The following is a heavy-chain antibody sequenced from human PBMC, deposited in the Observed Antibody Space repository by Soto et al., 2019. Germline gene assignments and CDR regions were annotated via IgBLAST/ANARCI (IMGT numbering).Heavy chain of an antibody. CDR2: IIPILGIA. Sequence: SVKVSCKASGGTFSSYTISWVRQAPGQGLEWMGRIIPILGIANYAQKFQGRVTITADKSTSTAYMELSSLRSDDTAVYYCARIVQLERLNYGMDVWGQGTTVTVSS. D-gene: IGHD1-1*01. CDR3: ARIVQLERLNYGMDV. J-gene: IGHJ6*02. V-gene: IGHV1-69*02. CDR1: GGTFSSYT.